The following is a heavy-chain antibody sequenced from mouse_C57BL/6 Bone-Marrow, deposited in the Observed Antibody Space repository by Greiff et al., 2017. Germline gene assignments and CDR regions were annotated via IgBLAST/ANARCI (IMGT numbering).Heavy chain of an antibody. CDR1: GFNIKDDY. J-gene: IGHJ2*01. V-gene: IGHV14-4*01. D-gene: IGHD1-1*01. CDR3: TKGYYGGSFYFDY. Sequence: VQLKESGAELVRPGASVKLSCTASGFNIKDDYMPWVKQRPEQGLEWIGWIDPENGDTEYASKFQGKATITADTSSNTAYLQLSSLTSEDTAVYYCTKGYYGGSFYFDYWGQGTTLTVSS. CDR2: IDPENGDT.